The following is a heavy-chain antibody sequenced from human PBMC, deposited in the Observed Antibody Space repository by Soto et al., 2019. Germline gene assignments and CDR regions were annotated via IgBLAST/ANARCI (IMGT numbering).Heavy chain of an antibody. CDR2: ISSTSTFI. Sequence: GGSLSLSCAASGFTFSDYSVNWVRPAPGKGLEWVSSISSTSTFIYYADSVRGRFTISRDNAKNSLYLQMNSLRAEDTAAYYCTRVYGDYGTLSDYWGRGTLVTVSS. CDR1: GFTFSDYS. J-gene: IGHJ4*02. CDR3: TRVYGDYGTLSDY. V-gene: IGHV3-21*01. D-gene: IGHD4-17*01.